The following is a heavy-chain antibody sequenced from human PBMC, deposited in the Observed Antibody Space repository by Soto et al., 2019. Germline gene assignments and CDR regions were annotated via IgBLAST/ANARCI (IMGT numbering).Heavy chain of an antibody. Sequence: QVQLQESGPGLVKPSGTLSLTCAVSDDSISSKNWWAWVRQPPGKGLEWIGEIYHSGSTNYNPSLKSRVTISLDKSKNHFSLGLNSVTAADTAMYSCARVNRWASVWVGIDYWGQGTLVTVSS. CDR1: DDSISSKNW. J-gene: IGHJ4*02. V-gene: IGHV4-4*02. D-gene: IGHD3-16*01. CDR3: ARVNRWASVWVGIDY. CDR2: IYHSGST.